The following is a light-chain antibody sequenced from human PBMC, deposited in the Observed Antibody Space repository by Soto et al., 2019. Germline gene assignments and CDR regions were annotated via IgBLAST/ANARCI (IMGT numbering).Light chain of an antibody. CDR2: DAS. CDR3: QQRSNLPYT. J-gene: IGKJ2*01. Sequence: EIVLTQSPATLSLSPGARATLSCRASQSVSRYLAWYQQKPGQAPRLLIYDASNRATGIPARFSGSGSGTDFTLTISSLEPEDFAVYYCQQRSNLPYTFGQGTKLEIK. V-gene: IGKV3-11*01. CDR1: QSVSRY.